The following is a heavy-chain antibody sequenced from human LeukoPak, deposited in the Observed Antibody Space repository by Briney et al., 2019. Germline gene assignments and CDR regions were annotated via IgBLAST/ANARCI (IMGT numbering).Heavy chain of an antibody. Sequence: PSETLSLTCTVSGGSINSGGYYWSWIRQPPGKGLEWIGYIYQSGSTYYNPSLKSRVTISVDRSKNQFSLKLSSVTAADTAVYYCARAIPQQWLVREGSGFDPWGQGTLVTVSS. J-gene: IGHJ5*02. D-gene: IGHD6-19*01. CDR1: GGSINSGGYY. V-gene: IGHV4-30-2*01. CDR2: IYQSGST. CDR3: ARAIPQQWLVREGSGFDP.